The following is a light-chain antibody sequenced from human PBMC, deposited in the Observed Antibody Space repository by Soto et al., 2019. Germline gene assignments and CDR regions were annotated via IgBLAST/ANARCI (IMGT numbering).Light chain of an antibody. J-gene: IGKJ1*01. CDR3: QHYGGMWA. V-gene: IGKV1-5*01. CDR2: DAS. Sequence: DIQMTQSPSTLSASVVDRFTSTFRASQSITNRLAWYQQKPGKAPKVLIYDASSLESGAPSRFSGSGSGTEFILTISSLQPDDFATYCCQHYGGMWAFGQGTKVDIK. CDR1: QSITNR.